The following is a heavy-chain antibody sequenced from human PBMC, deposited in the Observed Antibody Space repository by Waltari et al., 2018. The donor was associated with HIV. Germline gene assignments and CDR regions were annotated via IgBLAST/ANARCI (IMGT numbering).Heavy chain of an antibody. CDR1: GYHLPGSY. V-gene: IGHV1-2*02. CDR3: ARDRARTTDYYYYGMDV. Sequence: QVQLVQSGAEVKKPGASVQLSCKASGYHLPGSYMPWVRQAPGQGLEWMGWINPNSGGTNYAQKFQGRVTMTRDTTISTAYMELSRLRSDDTAVYYCARDRARTTDYYYYGMDVWGQGTTVTVSS. CDR2: INPNSGGT. D-gene: IGHD1-7*01. J-gene: IGHJ6*02.